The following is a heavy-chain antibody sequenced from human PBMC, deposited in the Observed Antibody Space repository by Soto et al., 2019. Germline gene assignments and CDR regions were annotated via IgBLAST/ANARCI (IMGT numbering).Heavy chain of an antibody. D-gene: IGHD5-12*01. V-gene: IGHV3-30*18. Sequence: QVPLVESGGGVVQPGRSLRLSCAASGFTFSSYGMHWVRQAPGKGLEWVAVISYDGSNKYYADSVKGRFTISRDNSKNTLYLQMNSLRAEDTAVYYCAKDAWLQEGYFDYWGQGTLVTVSS. CDR2: ISYDGSNK. J-gene: IGHJ4*02. CDR3: AKDAWLQEGYFDY. CDR1: GFTFSSYG.